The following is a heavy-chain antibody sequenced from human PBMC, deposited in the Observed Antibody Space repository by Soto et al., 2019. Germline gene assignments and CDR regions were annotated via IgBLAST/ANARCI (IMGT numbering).Heavy chain of an antibody. Sequence: QVQLVQSGAEVKTPGSSVKVSCKTSGGSFSSYSLIWVRQAPGQGLEWMGGIIPVFGITNYAQNFQDRLNITADESTSTGYMELSSLRSEDSAMYYCARGGRFPRDYWGQGTLVTVSS. V-gene: IGHV1-69*01. CDR1: GGSFSSYS. D-gene: IGHD1-1*01. CDR3: ARGGRFPRDY. CDR2: IIPVFGIT. J-gene: IGHJ4*02.